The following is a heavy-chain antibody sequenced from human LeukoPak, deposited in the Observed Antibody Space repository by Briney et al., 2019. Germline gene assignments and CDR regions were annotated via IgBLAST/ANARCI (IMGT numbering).Heavy chain of an antibody. J-gene: IGHJ4*02. CDR2: ITNTGRTI. Sequence: GGSLRLSCVASGFSFSSFEMNWVRQAPGKGLEWLSYITNTGRTIYYADSVKGRFTISRDNAKNPLYLHMNSLRGDDTAIYYCARGGAYGMMGYWGQGTLVTVSS. V-gene: IGHV3-48*03. D-gene: IGHD4-17*01. CDR1: GFSFSSFE. CDR3: ARGGAYGMMGY.